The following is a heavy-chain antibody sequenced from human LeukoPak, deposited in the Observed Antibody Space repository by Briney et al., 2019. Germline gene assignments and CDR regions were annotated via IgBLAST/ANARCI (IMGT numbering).Heavy chain of an antibody. J-gene: IGHJ4*02. D-gene: IGHD3-10*01. CDR1: GYSFTNYW. CDR2: IYPGDSHT. V-gene: IGHV5-51*01. Sequence: KPGESLKISCKGSGYSFTNYWIAWVRQMPGKGLEWMGIIYPGDSHTRYSPSFQGQVTISADKSINTAYLQWRSLEASDTAMYYCGRRTNSYNHLVDYWGQGTLVTVSS. CDR3: GRRTNSYNHLVDY.